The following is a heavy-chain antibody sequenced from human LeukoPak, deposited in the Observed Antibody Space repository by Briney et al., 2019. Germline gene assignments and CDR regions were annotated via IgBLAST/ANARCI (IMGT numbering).Heavy chain of an antibody. CDR1: GGSMSPYY. V-gene: IGHV4-59*08. D-gene: IGHD1/OR15-1a*01. CDR3: VRHTGGTTLDY. CDR2: ISFSGST. Sequence: SETLSLTCTVSGGSMSPYYWSWLRQPPGRGLEWSGHISFSGSTDYYPSLRSRVTISIATSRNQFSLKLNSVTAADTAVYYCVRHTGGTTLDYWGQGTQVTVSS. J-gene: IGHJ4*02.